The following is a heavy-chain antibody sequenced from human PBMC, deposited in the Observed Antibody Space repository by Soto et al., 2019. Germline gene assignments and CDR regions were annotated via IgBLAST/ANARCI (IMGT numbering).Heavy chain of an antibody. CDR1: GFTFSRYW. J-gene: IGHJ4*02. CDR3: PRSLL. Sequence: EVQMVESGGGLVQPGGSLRLSCAASGFTFSRYWMYWVRQAPGKGLEWVANIKEDGSEINYVDSVKGRFTISRDNAKNSLYLQTTSRRGEDTAVYYCPRSLLRGQGPLVTVSS. CDR2: IKEDGSEI. V-gene: IGHV3-7*01.